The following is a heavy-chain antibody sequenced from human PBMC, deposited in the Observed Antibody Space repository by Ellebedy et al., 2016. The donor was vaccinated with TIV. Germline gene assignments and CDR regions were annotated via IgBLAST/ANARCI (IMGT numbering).Heavy chain of an antibody. CDR1: GGSISSYY. J-gene: IGHJ4*02. V-gene: IGHV4-59*01. D-gene: IGHD2-2*02. CDR3: ARGVVVVPAAIPAFDY. CDR2: IYYSGST. Sequence: SETLSLTCTVSGGSISSYYWSWIRQPPGKGLEWIGYIYYSGSTNYNPSLKSRVTISVDTSKNQFSLKLSSVTAADTAVYYCARGVVVVPAAIPAFDYWGQGTLVTVSS.